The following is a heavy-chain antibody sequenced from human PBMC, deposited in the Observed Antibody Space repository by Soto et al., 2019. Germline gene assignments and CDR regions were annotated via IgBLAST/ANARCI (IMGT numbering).Heavy chain of an antibody. Sequence: EVQLLESGGGLVQPGGSLRLSCAASGFTFSTYAMSWVRQAPGRGLGWVSTITGSGDSTYYADSVKGRFTISRDNSKNTLYLQMNSLRAEDTAVYYCAKEGPYYDDSSTWDYWGQGTLVTVSS. CDR1: GFTFSTYA. J-gene: IGHJ4*02. CDR3: AKEGPYYDDSSTWDY. D-gene: IGHD3-22*01. V-gene: IGHV3-23*01. CDR2: ITGSGDST.